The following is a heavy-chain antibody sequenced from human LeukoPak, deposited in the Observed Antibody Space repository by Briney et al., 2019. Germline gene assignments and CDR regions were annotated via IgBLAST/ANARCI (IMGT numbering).Heavy chain of an antibody. D-gene: IGHD2-21*01. Sequence: ASVKVSCKASGYSLTNYAINWVRQAPGQGLEWMGWINTGTGNPTYAQGFTGRVVFSLDTSVNTAYLQISSLKAEDTAVYYCTREGVIRGDYWGQGTLVAVSS. J-gene: IGHJ4*02. CDR2: INTGTGNP. CDR3: TREGVIRGDY. V-gene: IGHV7-4-1*02. CDR1: GYSLTNYA.